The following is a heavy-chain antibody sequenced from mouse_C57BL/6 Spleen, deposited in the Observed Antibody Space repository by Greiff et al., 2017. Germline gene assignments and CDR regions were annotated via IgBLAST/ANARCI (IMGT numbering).Heavy chain of an antibody. J-gene: IGHJ2*01. CDR2: INPNNGGT. CDR1: GYTFTDYN. V-gene: IGHV1-22*01. Sequence: EVQLQQSGPELVKPGASVKMSCKASGYTFTDYNMHWVKQSHGKSLEWIGYINPNNGGTSYNQKFKGKATLTVNKSSSTAYMELRSLTSEDSAVYYGARPYYYGSSLFDYWGQGTTLTVSS. D-gene: IGHD1-1*01. CDR3: ARPYYYGSSLFDY.